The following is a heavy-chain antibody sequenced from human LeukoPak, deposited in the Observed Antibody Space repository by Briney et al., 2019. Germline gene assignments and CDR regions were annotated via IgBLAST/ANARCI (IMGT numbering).Heavy chain of an antibody. D-gene: IGHD3-16*01. CDR1: GFTFSDHY. J-gene: IGHJ4*02. V-gene: IGHV3-72*01. CDR3: ARVWRGRYFDY. CDR2: IRNKADSYST. Sequence: PGGSLRLSCAASGFTFSDHYMDWVRQAPGKGLEWVGRIRNKADSYSTEYAASVKGRFTISRDDSENSLYLQMNSLTTDDTAVYFCARVWRGRYFDYWGQGTLVTVSS.